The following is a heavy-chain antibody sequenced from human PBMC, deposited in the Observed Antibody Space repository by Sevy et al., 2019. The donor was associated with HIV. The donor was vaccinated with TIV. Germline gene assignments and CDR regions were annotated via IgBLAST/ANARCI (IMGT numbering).Heavy chain of an antibody. CDR1: GFIFNSYA. V-gene: IGHV3-23*01. J-gene: IGHJ4*02. D-gene: IGHD3-10*01. CDR3: AKGYGSGSPPDY. Sequence: GGSLRLSCAASGFIFNSYAMSWVRQAPGKGLEWVSAISGSGGSTYYADSVKGRFTISRDNSKNTVDLQMNSLRAGDTAVYYCAKGYGSGSPPDYWGQGTLVTVSS. CDR2: ISGSGGST.